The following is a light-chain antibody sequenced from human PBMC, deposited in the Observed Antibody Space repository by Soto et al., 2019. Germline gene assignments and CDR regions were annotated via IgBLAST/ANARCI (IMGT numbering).Light chain of an antibody. CDR2: DAS. V-gene: IGKV1-5*01. CDR3: QQYKSYSRT. Sequence: DIQMTQSPSTLTASVGDRVTITCRASQRISSWLAWYQQKPGKAPKLLIYDASSLESGVPSRFSGSGSGTEFTLTISSLQPDDFATYYCQQYKSYSRTFGQGTKLEIK. J-gene: IGKJ2*01. CDR1: QRISSW.